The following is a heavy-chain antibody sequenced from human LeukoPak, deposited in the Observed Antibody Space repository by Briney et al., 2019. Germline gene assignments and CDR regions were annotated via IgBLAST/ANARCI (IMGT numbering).Heavy chain of an antibody. CDR1: GLTFSSYW. J-gene: IGHJ4*02. CDR2: IKQDGSEK. V-gene: IGHV3-7*03. CDR3: AKGGYCSSTSCPCDY. D-gene: IGHD2-2*01. Sequence: GGSLRLSCAASGLTFSSYWMSWVRQAPGKGPEWVANIKQDGSEKYYVDSVKGRFTISRDNAKNSLYLQMNSLRAEDTAVYYCAKGGYCSSTSCPCDYWGQGTLVTVSS.